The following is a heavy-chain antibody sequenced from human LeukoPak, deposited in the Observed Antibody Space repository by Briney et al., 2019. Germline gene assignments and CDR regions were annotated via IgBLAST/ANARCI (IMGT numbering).Heavy chain of an antibody. V-gene: IGHV4-30-4*01. CDR3: ARGKDTAMVSFDY. Sequence: SETLSLTCTVSGGSISSGDYYWSWIRQPPGTGLEWIGYIYYSGSTYYNPSLKSRVTISVDTSKNQFSLKLSSVTAADTAVYYCARGKDTAMVSFDYWGQGTLVTVSS. J-gene: IGHJ4*02. CDR2: IYYSGST. CDR1: GGSISSGDYY. D-gene: IGHD5-18*01.